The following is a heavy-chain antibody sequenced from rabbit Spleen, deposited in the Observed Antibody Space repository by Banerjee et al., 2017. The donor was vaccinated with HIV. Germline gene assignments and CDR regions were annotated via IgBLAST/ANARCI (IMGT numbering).Heavy chain of an antibody. J-gene: IGHJ4*01. CDR2: IDPIFGGT. V-gene: IGHV1S47*01. CDR3: VRNSGWGVSYFTL. CDR1: GFEFSRFG. D-gene: IGHD4-1*01. Sequence: QEQLVESGGGLVQPGGSLTLSCKASGFEFSRFGVSWVRQAPGKGLEWIGYIDPIFGGTYYANWVNGRFSVSRENTQNTVSLQLNSLTVADTATYFCVRNSGWGVSYFTLWGQGTLVTVS.